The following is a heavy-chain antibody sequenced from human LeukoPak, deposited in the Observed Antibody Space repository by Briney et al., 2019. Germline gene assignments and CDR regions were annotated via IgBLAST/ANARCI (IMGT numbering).Heavy chain of an antibody. J-gene: IGHJ6*02. V-gene: IGHV1-18*01. D-gene: IGHD5-12*01. Sequence: GASVKVSCKASGYTFTSYGISWVRQAPGQGLEWMGWISAYNGNTNYAQKLQGRVTMTTDTSTSTAYMELRSLRSDDTAVYYCARDVARGYSGYGMDVWGQGTTVTVSS. CDR3: ARDVARGYSGYGMDV. CDR2: ISAYNGNT. CDR1: GYTFTSYG.